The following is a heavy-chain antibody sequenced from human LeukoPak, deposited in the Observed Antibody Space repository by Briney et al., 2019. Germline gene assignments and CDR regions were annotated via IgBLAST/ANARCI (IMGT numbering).Heavy chain of an antibody. D-gene: IGHD3-22*01. CDR2: ISWYSGSI. J-gene: IGHJ4*02. V-gene: IGHV3-9*01. CDR1: GFTFDDYA. CDR3: AKETPLNYYDSSGPIDY. Sequence: GGSLRLSCAASGFTFDDYAMHWVRQAPGKGLEWVSGISWYSGSIGYADSVKGRFTISRDNAKNSLYLQMNSLRAEDTALYYRAKETPLNYYDSSGPIDYWGQGTLVTVSS.